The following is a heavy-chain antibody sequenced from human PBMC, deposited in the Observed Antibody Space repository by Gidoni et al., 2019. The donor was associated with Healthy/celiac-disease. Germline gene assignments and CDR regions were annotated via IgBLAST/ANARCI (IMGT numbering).Heavy chain of an antibody. J-gene: IGHJ3*02. D-gene: IGHD4-17*01. V-gene: IGHV3-49*03. Sequence: EVQLVESGGGLVQPGRSLRLSCTASGFTFGDYAMSWFRQAPGKGLEWVGFIRSKAYGGTTEYAASVKGRFTISRDDSKSIAYLQMNSLKTEDTAVYYCNTDYGGNSAVPAFDIWGQGTMVTVSS. CDR3: NTDYGGNSAVPAFDI. CDR2: IRSKAYGGTT. CDR1: GFTFGDYA.